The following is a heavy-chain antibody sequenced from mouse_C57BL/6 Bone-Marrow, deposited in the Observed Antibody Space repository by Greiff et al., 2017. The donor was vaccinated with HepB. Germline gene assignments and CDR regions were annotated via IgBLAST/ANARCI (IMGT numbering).Heavy chain of an antibody. CDR3: ARRLYSTTVVARDY. D-gene: IGHD1-1*01. V-gene: IGHV1-75*01. J-gene: IGHJ2*01. Sequence: QVQLKQSGPELVKPGASVKISCKASGYTFTDYYINWVKQRPGQGLEWIGWIFPGSGSTYYNEKFKGKATLTVDKSSSTAYMLLSSLTSEDSAVYFCARRLYSTTVVARDYWGQGTTLTVSS. CDR1: GYTFTDYY. CDR2: IFPGSGST.